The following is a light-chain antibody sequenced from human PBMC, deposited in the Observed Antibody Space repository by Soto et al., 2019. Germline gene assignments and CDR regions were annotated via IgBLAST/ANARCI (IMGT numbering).Light chain of an antibody. J-gene: IGKJ4*01. CDR1: QSVLFTSNNKNY. Sequence: DIVMTQSPDSLAVSLGERVTISCKSSQSVLFTSNNKNYLAWYQQKPGQPPKLLIYWASTRESGVPDRFSGSGSGTDFTLTISSLQAEDVAVYYCQQYYSTPLTFGGGTKVDIK. V-gene: IGKV4-1*01. CDR3: QQYYSTPLT. CDR2: WAS.